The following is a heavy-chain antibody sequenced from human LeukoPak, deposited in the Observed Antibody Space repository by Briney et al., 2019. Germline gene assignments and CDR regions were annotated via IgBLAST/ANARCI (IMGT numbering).Heavy chain of an antibody. CDR3: ARDQHLWFG. CDR1: GFTVGDYA. J-gene: IGHJ4*02. Sequence: GGSLRLSCTASGFTVGDYAMSWVRQAPGKGLEWVSSISSSSSYIYYADSVKGRFTISRDNAKDSLYLQMNSLRAEDTAVYYCARDQHLWFGGGQGTLVTVSS. CDR2: ISSSSSYI. D-gene: IGHD3-10*01. V-gene: IGHV3-21*01.